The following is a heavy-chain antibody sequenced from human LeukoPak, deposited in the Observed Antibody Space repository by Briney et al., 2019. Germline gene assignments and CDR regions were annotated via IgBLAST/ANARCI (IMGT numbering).Heavy chain of an antibody. Sequence: GGSLRLSCAASGFTFSSYSMSWVRQAPGKGLEWVSVIYSGGSTYYADSVKGRFTISRDNSKNTLYLQMNSLRAEDTAVYYCARAVYSSGDYWGQGTLVTVSS. J-gene: IGHJ4*02. V-gene: IGHV3-53*01. CDR1: GFTFSSYS. D-gene: IGHD6-25*01. CDR2: IYSGGST. CDR3: ARAVYSSGDY.